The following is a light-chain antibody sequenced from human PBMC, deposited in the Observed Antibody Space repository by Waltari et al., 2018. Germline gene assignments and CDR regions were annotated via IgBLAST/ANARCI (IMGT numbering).Light chain of an antibody. CDR1: CSDVRNYKR. V-gene: IGLV2-23*02. Sequence: QSALTQPASVSGSPGQSITIPCTGHCSDVRNYKRVAWYQQHPGKAPKLMIYAVSKRPSGVSDRFSGSKSGDMASLTISGLQPEDEAEYFCSSYAGSSKGVFGGGTKVTVL. CDR2: AVS. J-gene: IGLJ2*01. CDR3: SSYAGSSKGV.